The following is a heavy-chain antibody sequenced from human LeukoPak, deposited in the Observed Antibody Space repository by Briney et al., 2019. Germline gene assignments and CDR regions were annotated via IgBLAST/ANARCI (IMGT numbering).Heavy chain of an antibody. D-gene: IGHD4-11*01. CDR2: ISYDGSNK. V-gene: IGHV3-30*04. CDR3: ARGGSNPPYYYYMDV. Sequence: GSLRLSCAASGFTFSSYAMHWVRQAPGKGLEWVAVISYDGSNKYYADSVKGRFTISRDNSKNTLYLQMNSLRAEDTAVYYCARGGSNPPYYYYMDVWGKGTTVTVSS. J-gene: IGHJ6*03. CDR1: GFTFSSYA.